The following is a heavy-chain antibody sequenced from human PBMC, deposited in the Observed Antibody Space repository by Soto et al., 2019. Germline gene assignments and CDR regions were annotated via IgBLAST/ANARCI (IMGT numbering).Heavy chain of an antibody. CDR1: GFTFSSYA. J-gene: IGHJ6*02. CDR2: ISSNGGST. V-gene: IGHV3-64D*06. CDR3: VKGFNYYYYGMDV. Sequence: GSLRLSCSASGFTFSSYAMHWVRQAPGKGLEYVSAISSNGGSTYYADSVKGRFTISRDNSKNTLYLQMSSLRAEDTAVYYCVKGFNYYYYGMDVWGQGTTVTVSS.